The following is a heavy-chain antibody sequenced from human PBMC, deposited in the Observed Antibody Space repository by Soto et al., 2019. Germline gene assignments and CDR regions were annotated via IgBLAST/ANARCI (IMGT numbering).Heavy chain of an antibody. CDR3: AKGLGNAKEV. Sequence: EVQLLESGGGLVQPGGSLRLSCSASGFNFGSYGMRWVRQAPGKGLEWVSGLTASGLNTYYTDSVKGRFTISRDNSRNTVYLQMSGLRVEDTAVFHCAKGLGNAKEVWDQGTTVTVSS. V-gene: IGHV3-23*01. CDR2: LTASGLNT. J-gene: IGHJ6*02. D-gene: IGHD2-8*01. CDR1: GFNFGSYG.